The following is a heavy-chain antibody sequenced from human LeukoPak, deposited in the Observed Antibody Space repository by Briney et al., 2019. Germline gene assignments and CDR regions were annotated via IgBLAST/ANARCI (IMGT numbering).Heavy chain of an antibody. J-gene: IGHJ5*02. V-gene: IGHV1-18*01. CDR1: GYTFTNYG. CDR3: ARVRTTVDRFDP. CDR2: ISAYNGNI. D-gene: IGHD4-11*01. Sequence: GASVKVSCKASGYTFTNYGISWVRQAPGQGLEWMGWISAYNGNINYAQKLQGRVTMTTDTSTNTAYMELRSLRSDDTAVYYCARVRTTVDRFDPWGQGTLVTVSS.